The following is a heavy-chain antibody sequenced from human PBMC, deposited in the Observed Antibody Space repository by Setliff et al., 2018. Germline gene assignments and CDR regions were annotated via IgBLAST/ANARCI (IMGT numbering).Heavy chain of an antibody. CDR3: ARFGEFLGFDY. D-gene: IGHD3-10*01. V-gene: IGHV2-5*01. J-gene: IGHJ4*02. Sequence: SGPTLVNPTQTLTLTCTLSGFSLTTSGVGVGWIRQPPGKALGWLAVIYWNDDKRYSPSLKSRLAITRDTSKNQVVLRMTNMDPVDTATYYCARFGEFLGFDYWGQGTVVTVSS. CDR2: IYWNDDK. CDR1: GFSLTTSGVG.